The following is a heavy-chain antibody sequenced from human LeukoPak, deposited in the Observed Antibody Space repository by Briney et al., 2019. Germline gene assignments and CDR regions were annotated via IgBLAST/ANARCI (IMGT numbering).Heavy chain of an antibody. CDR3: ARVPRYSSSWYGAFDI. J-gene: IGHJ3*02. CDR1: GGSISSSSYY. D-gene: IGHD6-13*01. CDR2: IYYSGST. V-gene: IGHV4-39*07. Sequence: PSETLSLTCTVSGGSISSSSYYWGWIRQPPGKGLEWIGSIYYSGSTYYNPSLKSRVTISVDTSKNQFSLKLSSVTAADTAVYYCARVPRYSSSWYGAFDIWGQGTMVTVSS.